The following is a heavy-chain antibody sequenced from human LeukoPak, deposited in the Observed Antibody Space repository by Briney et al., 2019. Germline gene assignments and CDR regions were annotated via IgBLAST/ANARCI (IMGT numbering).Heavy chain of an antibody. D-gene: IGHD3-22*01. V-gene: IGHV4-59*04. CDR3: VKRPYYDSSGYHPPARYFDL. CDR1: GGSLFSYY. J-gene: IGHJ2*01. Sequence: SETLSLTCTVSGGSLFSYYWNWLRQSPGKGLEWVGFIYLNGFTSYNPSLMSRGSISIATSRNEFSLRLTSVSAAGTPMYYCVKRPYYDSSGYHPPARYFDLWGRGTLVTVSS. CDR2: IYLNGFT.